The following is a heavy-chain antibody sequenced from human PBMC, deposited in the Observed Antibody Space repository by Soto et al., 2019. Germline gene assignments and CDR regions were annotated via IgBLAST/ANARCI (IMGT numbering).Heavy chain of an antibody. CDR2: ISYDGSNK. D-gene: IGHD1-1*01. CDR1: GFTFSSYA. V-gene: IGHV3-30-3*01. J-gene: IGHJ6*02. Sequence: GGSLRLCCAASGFTFSSYAMHWVRQAPGKGLEWVAVISYDGSNKYYADSVKGRFTISRDNSKNTLYLQMNSLRAEDTAVYYCARATNRGYYYYYYYGMDVWGQGTTVTVSS. CDR3: ARATNRGYYYYYYYGMDV.